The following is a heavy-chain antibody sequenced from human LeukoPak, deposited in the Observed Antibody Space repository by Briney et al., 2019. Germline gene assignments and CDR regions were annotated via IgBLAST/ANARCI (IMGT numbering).Heavy chain of an antibody. D-gene: IGHD6-13*01. CDR1: GFTFSSYA. V-gene: IGHV3-23*01. CDR2: ISGSGGST. CDR3: AKDPSRLAAAGWFDP. J-gene: IGHJ5*02. Sequence: GGSLRLPCAASGFTFSSYAMSWVRQAPGKGLEWVSAISGSGGSTYYADSVKGQFTISRDNSKNTLYLQMNSLRAEDTAVYYCAKDPSRLAAAGWFDPWGQGTLVTVSS.